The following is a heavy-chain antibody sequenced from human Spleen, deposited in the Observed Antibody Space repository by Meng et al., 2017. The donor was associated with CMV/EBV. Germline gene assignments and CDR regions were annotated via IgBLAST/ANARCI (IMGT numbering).Heavy chain of an antibody. CDR3: ARGRKNDFWKDWYFDL. D-gene: IGHD3-3*01. CDR1: GGSFSGYY. CDR2: INHSGST. V-gene: IGHV4-34*01. Sequence: YGGSFSGYYWSWIRQPPGKGLEWIGEINHSGSTNYNPSLKSRVTISVDTSKNQFSLKLSSVTAADTAVYYCARGRKNDFWKDWYFDLWGRGTLVTVSS. J-gene: IGHJ2*01.